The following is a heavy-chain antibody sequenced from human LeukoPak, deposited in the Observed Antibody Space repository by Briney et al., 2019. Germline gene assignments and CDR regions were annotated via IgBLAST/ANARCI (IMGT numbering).Heavy chain of an antibody. CDR1: GFNFGSYS. CDR3: AKEWGVDYGLRY. CDR2: MSADSATT. Sequence: QSGRSLRLSCAASGFNFGSYSMTWVRQAPGKGLEWVSVMSADSATTFYADSVKGRFTISRDNSKNTLYLQMNSLRADDTAVYYCAKEWGVDYGLRYWGQGTLVTVSS. J-gene: IGHJ4*02. D-gene: IGHD4-17*01. V-gene: IGHV3-23*01.